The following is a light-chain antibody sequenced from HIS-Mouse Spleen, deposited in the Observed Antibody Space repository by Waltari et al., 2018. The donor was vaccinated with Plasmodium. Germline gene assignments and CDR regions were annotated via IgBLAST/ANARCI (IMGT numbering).Light chain of an antibody. Sequence: EIVMTQSPATPSVSPVERATLASRARQSGSSTLAWYQQKPGHAPRLLIYGATTRAPGIPARFSGSGSGTEFTLTISSMQSEDFAVYYCQQYNNWPPYTFGQGTKLEIK. CDR3: QQYNNWPPYT. J-gene: IGKJ2*01. V-gene: IGKV3-15*01. CDR1: QSGSST. CDR2: GAT.